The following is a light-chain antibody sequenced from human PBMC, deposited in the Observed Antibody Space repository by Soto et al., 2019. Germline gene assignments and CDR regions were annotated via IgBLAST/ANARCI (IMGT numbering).Light chain of an antibody. Sequence: QPVLTQPPSASGTPGQRVTISCSGSSSNIGSNTVNWYQQLPGTAPKLLIYSNNQRPSGVPDRFSGSKSGTSASLAISGLQSEDEADYYCAAWGDSLNGPVFGGGTKLNVL. CDR1: SSNIGSNT. CDR2: SNN. CDR3: AAWGDSLNGPV. V-gene: IGLV1-44*01. J-gene: IGLJ2*01.